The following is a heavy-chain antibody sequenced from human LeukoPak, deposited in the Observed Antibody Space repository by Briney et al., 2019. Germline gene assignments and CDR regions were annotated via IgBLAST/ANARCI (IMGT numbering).Heavy chain of an antibody. V-gene: IGHV1-24*01. CDR2: FDPEDGET. CDR1: GYTLTELS. CDR3: ATSRPRDYYDSSGYGFQH. Sequence: GASVKVSCKVSGYTLTELSMHWVRQAPGKGLEWMGGFDPEDGETIYAQKFQGRVTMTEDTSTDTAYMELSSLRSEDTAVYYCATSRPRDYYDSSGYGFQHWGQGTLVTVSS. D-gene: IGHD3-22*01. J-gene: IGHJ1*01.